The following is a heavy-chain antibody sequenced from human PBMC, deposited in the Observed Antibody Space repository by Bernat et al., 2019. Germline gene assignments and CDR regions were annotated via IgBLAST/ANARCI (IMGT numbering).Heavy chain of an antibody. CDR2: MSGSGIDT. V-gene: IGHV3-23*01. J-gene: IGHJ4*02. Sequence: EVQLLESGGGLVQPGGSLRLSCAASGFTFLGYAMSWVRQAPGKGLEWVSAMSGSGIDTYYTDSVKGRFTISRDNSKDTLYLQMNSLRAEDTAVYFCVKGDYYYHDSSAYLDHWGQGTLVTVSS. D-gene: IGHD3-22*01. CDR3: VKGDYYYHDSSAYLDH. CDR1: GFTFLGYA.